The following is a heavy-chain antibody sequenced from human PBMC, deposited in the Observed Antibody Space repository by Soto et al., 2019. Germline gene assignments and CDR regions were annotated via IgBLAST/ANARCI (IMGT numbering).Heavy chain of an antibody. Sequence: EVQLVESGGGLVQPGGSLRLSCAASGFTFSNYSMNWVRQAPGKGLEWVSYISSSTIYYADSVKGRFTISRDNAKNSLYLQMNSLRAEDTAVYYCARETQWLTWFDPWGQGTLVTVSS. D-gene: IGHD6-19*01. J-gene: IGHJ5*02. CDR2: ISSSTI. CDR3: ARETQWLTWFDP. CDR1: GFTFSNYS. V-gene: IGHV3-48*01.